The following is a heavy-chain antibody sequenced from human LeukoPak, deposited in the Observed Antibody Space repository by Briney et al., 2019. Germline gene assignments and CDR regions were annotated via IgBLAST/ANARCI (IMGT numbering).Heavy chain of an antibody. CDR1: GFTLSYW. V-gene: IGHV3-7*01. CDR3: ARDIAAPGLFFDY. D-gene: IGHD6-13*01. CDR2: IKYDGSEK. J-gene: IGHJ4*02. Sequence: GGSLRLSXAASGFTLSYWMSWDRQAPGKGLEWVTNIKYDGSEKDYVDSVKGRFTISRDNAKNSLYLQMNRLRAEDTAVYYCARDIAAPGLFFDYWGQGTLVTVSS.